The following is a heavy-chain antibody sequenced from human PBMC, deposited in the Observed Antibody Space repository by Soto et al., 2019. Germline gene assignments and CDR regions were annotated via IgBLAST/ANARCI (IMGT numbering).Heavy chain of an antibody. Sequence: EVQLLQSGGGLVQPGGSLRLSCAASGFPFSTYAMTWVRQAPGEGLEWVSSISGGRASTYYADSVQGRFTISRDNSKNPLFLQMTGLRGEDTAVYYCASRGRYYGMDVWGQGTTVTVSS. CDR3: ASRGRYYGMDV. J-gene: IGHJ6*02. V-gene: IGHV3-23*01. D-gene: IGHD3-10*01. CDR1: GFPFSTYA. CDR2: ISGGRAST.